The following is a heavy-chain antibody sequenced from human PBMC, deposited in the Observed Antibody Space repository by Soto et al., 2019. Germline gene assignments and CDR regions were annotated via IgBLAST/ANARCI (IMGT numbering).Heavy chain of an antibody. Sequence: XGSLRLSCAASGFTVSSYAMTWVRQAPGKGLEWVSSITGTGGSTSYADSVKGRFAISRDNSKNTLYLQMNSLRAEDTAVYFCAKDRGITRVVVTVLLDSWGQGTLVTVSS. CDR3: AKDRGITRVVVTVLLDS. V-gene: IGHV3-23*01. CDR2: ITGTGGST. D-gene: IGHD3-22*01. CDR1: GFTVSSYA. J-gene: IGHJ4*02.